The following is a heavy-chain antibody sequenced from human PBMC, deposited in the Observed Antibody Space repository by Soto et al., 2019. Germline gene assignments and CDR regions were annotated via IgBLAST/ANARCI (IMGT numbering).Heavy chain of an antibody. CDR3: ARGSGGVITMKYNWFDP. CDR1: GGSISSGGYY. D-gene: IGHD3-3*01. CDR2: IYYSGST. Sequence: SETLSLTCTVSGGSISSGGYYWSWIRQHPGKGLEWIGYIYYSGSTYYNPSLKSRVTISVDTSKNQFSLKLSSVTAADTAVYYCARGSGGVITMKYNWFDPWGQGTLVTVTS. V-gene: IGHV4-31*03. J-gene: IGHJ5*02.